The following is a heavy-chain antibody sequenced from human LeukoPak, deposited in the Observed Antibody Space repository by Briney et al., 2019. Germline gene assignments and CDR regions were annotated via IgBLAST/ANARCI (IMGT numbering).Heavy chain of an antibody. CDR1: GFTFSSYA. CDR2: ISYDGSNK. J-gene: IGHJ4*02. CDR3: ARDNQVLVVTAIFDY. Sequence: PGGSLRLSCAASGFTFSSYAMHWVRHAPGKGLEWVAVISYDGSNKYYADSVKGRFTISRDNSKNTLYLQMNSLRAEDTAVYYCARDNQVLVVTAIFDYWGQGTLVTVSS. V-gene: IGHV3-30*01. D-gene: IGHD2-21*02.